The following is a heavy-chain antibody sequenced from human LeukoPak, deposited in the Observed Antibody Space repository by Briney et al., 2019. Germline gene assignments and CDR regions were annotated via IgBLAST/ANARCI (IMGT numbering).Heavy chain of an antibody. CDR2: INHNGNVN. V-gene: IGHV3-7*01. CDR1: GFTFSSYW. CDR3: ARDPYSSGWYKDAFDI. Sequence: GGSLRLSCAASGFTFSSYWMNWARQAPGKGLEWVASINHNGNVNYYVDSVKGRFTISRDNAKNSLFLQLNSLRAEDTAVYYCARDPYSSGWYKDAFDIWGQGTMVTVSS. J-gene: IGHJ3*02. D-gene: IGHD6-19*01.